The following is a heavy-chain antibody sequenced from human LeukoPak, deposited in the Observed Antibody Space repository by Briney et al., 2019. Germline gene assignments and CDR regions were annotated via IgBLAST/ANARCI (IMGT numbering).Heavy chain of an antibody. V-gene: IGHV4-39*07. CDR1: GGSIISTYY. CDR2: IYYSGST. D-gene: IGHD1-26*01. J-gene: IGHJ4*02. Sequence: SETLSLTCTVSGGSIISTYYWGWIRQPPGKGLEWIGSIYYSGSTNYNPSLKSRVTMSVDTSKNQFSLKLSSVTAADTAVYYCARASGSFPVYYFDYWGQGTLVTVSS. CDR3: ARASGSFPVYYFDY.